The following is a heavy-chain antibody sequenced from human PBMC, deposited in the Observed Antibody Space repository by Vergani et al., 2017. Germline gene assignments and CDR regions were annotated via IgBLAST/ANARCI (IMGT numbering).Heavy chain of an antibody. CDR1: GASIDRSKNY. CDR2: VIYSGNT. Sequence: QLQLQESGPGLVKPSETLSLTCSVSGASIDRSKNYLGWIRQPPGKGLEWIGSVIYSGNTNYDPALKSRVTISIDTSKNQFSLKLNSVTAADTAVYYCARDLPAGIVVVPASVAFDIWGQGTMVTVSS. J-gene: IGHJ3*02. V-gene: IGHV4-39*02. D-gene: IGHD2-2*01. CDR3: ARDLPAGIVVVPASVAFDI.